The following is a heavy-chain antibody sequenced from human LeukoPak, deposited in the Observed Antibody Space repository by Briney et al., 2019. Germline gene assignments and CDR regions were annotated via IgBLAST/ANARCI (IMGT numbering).Heavy chain of an antibody. D-gene: IGHD2/OR15-2a*01. CDR2: IKSRGDGGTT. J-gene: IGHJ3*01. CDR3: TTYNSRDAFDV. V-gene: IGHV3-15*01. CDR1: GITVSDAW. Sequence: PGGSLRLSCVASGITVSDAWMGWVRQAPGKGLEWVGRIKSRGDGGTTEYAAPWKGRFTISRDTSKNMLSLQMNSLKTEDSAVYYSTTYNSRDAFDVWGQGTMVTVSP.